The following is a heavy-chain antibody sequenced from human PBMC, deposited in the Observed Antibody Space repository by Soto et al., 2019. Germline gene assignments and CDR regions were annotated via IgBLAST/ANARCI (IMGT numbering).Heavy chain of an antibody. CDR1: GGSISSGGYS. Sequence: TLSLTCTVSGGSISSGGYSWSWIRQHPGKGLEWIGYIYYSGSTYYNPSLKSRVTISVDTSTNQFSLKLSSVTAADTAVYYCAGTELRFVERLCHPRDYWGQGTRVT. J-gene: IGHJ4*02. CDR3: AGTELRFVERLCHPRDY. V-gene: IGHV4-31*03. CDR2: IYYSGST. D-gene: IGHD3-3*01.